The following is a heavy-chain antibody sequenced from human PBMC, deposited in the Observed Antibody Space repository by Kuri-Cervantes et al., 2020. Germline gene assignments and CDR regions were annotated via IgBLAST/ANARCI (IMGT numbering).Heavy chain of an antibody. Sequence: ASVKVSCKDSGYTFTGYYMHWVRQAPGQGLEWMGWINPNSGGTNYAQKFQGRVTMTRDTSISTAYMELSRLRSDDTAVYYCARDEIAAAGTGWFDPWGQGTLVTVSS. CDR1: GYTFTGYY. V-gene: IGHV1-2*02. J-gene: IGHJ5*02. D-gene: IGHD6-13*01. CDR2: INPNSGGT. CDR3: ARDEIAAAGTGWFDP.